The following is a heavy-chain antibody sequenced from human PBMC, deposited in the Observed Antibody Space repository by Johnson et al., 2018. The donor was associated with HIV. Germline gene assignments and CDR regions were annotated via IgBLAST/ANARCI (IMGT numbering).Heavy chain of an antibody. V-gene: IGHV3-30-3*01. J-gene: IGHJ3*02. CDR1: GFTFSSYA. Sequence: QVQLVESGGGVVQPGRSLRLSCAASGFTFSSYAMHWVRQAPGKGLEWVAVISYDGSNKYYADSVKGRFTISRDNSKNTLYLQMNSMKTEDTAVYYCTTDPITMVQGVISAYDAFDIWGQGTMVTVSS. CDR2: ISYDGSNK. D-gene: IGHD3-10*01. CDR3: TTDPITMVQGVISAYDAFDI.